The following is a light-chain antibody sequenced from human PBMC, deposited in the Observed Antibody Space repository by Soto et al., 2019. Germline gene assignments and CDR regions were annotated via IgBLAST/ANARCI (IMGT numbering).Light chain of an antibody. CDR3: SSYTTSTTQV. V-gene: IGLV2-14*01. Sequence: QSALTQPASVSVSPGQSITISCTGTSSDVGSYNYVSWYQQHPGKAPKLMIYEVRNRPSGVSDRFSGSKSGKTASLTIFGLQAEDEADYYCSSYTTSTTQVFGGGTKLTVL. CDR2: EVR. CDR1: SSDVGSYNY. J-gene: IGLJ2*01.